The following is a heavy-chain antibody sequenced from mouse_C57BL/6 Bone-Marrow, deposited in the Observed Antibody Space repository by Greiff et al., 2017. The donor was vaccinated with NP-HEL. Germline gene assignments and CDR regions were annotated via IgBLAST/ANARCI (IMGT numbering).Heavy chain of an antibody. V-gene: IGHV1-53*01. CDR2: INPSNGGT. Sequence: VQLQQPGAELVKPGASVKLSCKASGYTFTSYWMHWVRQRPGQGLEWIGYINPSNGGTNYNDKFKSKATLTVDKSSSTAFMQLSSLTSEDSAVYECARWASTTGVAFDYWGQGTTLTVSS. J-gene: IGHJ2*01. D-gene: IGHD1-1*01. CDR3: ARWASTTGVAFDY. CDR1: GYTFTSYW.